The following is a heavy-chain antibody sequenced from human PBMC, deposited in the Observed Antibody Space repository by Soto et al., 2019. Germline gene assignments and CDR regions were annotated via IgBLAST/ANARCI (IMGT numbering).Heavy chain of an antibody. CDR2: INHSGST. CDR1: GGSFSGYY. CDR3: ARRSAAGP. D-gene: IGHD6-25*01. J-gene: IGHJ5*02. V-gene: IGHV4-34*01. Sequence: QVQLQQWGAGLLKPSETLSLTCAVYGGSFSGYYWSWIRQPPGKGLEWIGEINHSGSTNYYPSLKSRVYISVDTSKNQFSLKLSSVTAADTAVYDCARRSAAGPWGQGTLVTVSS.